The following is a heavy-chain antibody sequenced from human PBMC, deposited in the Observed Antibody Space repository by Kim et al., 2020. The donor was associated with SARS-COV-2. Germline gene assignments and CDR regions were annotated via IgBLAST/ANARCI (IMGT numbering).Heavy chain of an antibody. CDR3: ASLWF. Sequence: GGSLRLSCAASGFTFSSYTMSWVRQAPGKGLEWVASISSNGRYLFYADSVKGRFTISRDAAENSLSLQMNNLKVEETGVYYCASLWF. CDR2: ISSNGRYL. CDR1: GFTFSSYT. V-gene: IGHV3-21*01. J-gene: IGHJ5*01.